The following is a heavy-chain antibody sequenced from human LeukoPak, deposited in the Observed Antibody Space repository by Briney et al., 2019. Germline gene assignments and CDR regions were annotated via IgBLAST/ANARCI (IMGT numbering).Heavy chain of an antibody. V-gene: IGHV3-23*01. D-gene: IGHD5-18*01. CDR2: ISGSGGST. Sequence: GGSLRLSCAASGFTFSSYAMSWVRQAPGKGLEWVSAISGSGGSTYYADSVKGRFTISRDNSKNTPYLQMNSLRAEDTAVYYCAKRPQEYSYGFNYWGQGTLVTVSS. J-gene: IGHJ4*02. CDR3: AKRPQEYSYGFNY. CDR1: GFTFSSYA.